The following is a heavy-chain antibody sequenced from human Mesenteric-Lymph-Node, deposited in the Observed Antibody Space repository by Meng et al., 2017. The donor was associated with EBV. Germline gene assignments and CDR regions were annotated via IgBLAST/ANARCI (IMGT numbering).Heavy chain of an antibody. V-gene: IGHV7-4-1*02. D-gene: IGHD2-15*01. CDR2: SNNNTGNQ. Sequence: KTTGAETQVSSKASECTSISYAMNWGRPAPGQEREGMSGSNNNTGNQKYPQGFTGRFVMSLDTSMRTVYLNISSLTAEDTAVYYCARDHDCSAGSCYDYWGQGTLVTVSS. CDR3: ARDHDCSAGSCYDY. J-gene: IGHJ4*02. CDR1: ECTSISYA.